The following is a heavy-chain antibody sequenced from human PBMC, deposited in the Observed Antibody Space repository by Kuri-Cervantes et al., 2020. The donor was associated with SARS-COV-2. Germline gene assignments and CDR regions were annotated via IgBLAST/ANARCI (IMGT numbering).Heavy chain of an antibody. CDR2: IRYDGSNT. CDR1: GFILSSYG. CDR3: AKDREGATFLDI. J-gene: IGHJ3*02. V-gene: IGHV3-30*02. Sequence: GESLKISCAASGFILSSYGMHWVRQAPGKGLEWVAFIRYDGSNTYYADSVKGRFTISRENAKNSLYLQMNSLRAGDTAVYYCAKDREGATFLDIWGQGTMVTVS. D-gene: IGHD1-26*01.